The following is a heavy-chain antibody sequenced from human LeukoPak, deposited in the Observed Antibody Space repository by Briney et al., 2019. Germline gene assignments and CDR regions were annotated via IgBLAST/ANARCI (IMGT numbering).Heavy chain of an antibody. CDR1: VFTLRSSA. D-gene: IGHD1-7*01. Sequence: GGCLRLSCAPSVFTLRSSAMSCVSGALERGWGCGCRIRSKTDGGPTDYAAPVKGRFTISRDDSKNTLYLQMNSLKTEDTAVYYGTTDGGGITGTTIGYWGQGTLVTVSS. CDR2: IRSKTDGGPT. CDR3: TTDGGGITGTTIGY. J-gene: IGHJ4*02. V-gene: IGHV3-15*01.